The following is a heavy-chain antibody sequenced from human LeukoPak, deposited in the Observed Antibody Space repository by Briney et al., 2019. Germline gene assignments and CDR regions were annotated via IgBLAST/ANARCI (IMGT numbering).Heavy chain of an antibody. CDR1: GFTFSSYA. Sequence: PGGSLRLSCAASGFTFSSYAMSWVRQAPGKGLEWVSIIVGSGHSTFYTVSVKGRFIISRDNSKNTLYLRMNSLRAEDTAVYYCAKVQNRYNYNTGAFDIWGQGTMVTVSS. D-gene: IGHD1-1*01. V-gene: IGHV3-23*01. CDR2: IVGSGHST. J-gene: IGHJ3*02. CDR3: AKVQNRYNYNTGAFDI.